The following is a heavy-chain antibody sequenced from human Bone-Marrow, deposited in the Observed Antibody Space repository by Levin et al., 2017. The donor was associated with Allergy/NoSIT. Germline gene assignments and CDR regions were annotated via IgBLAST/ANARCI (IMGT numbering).Heavy chain of an antibody. J-gene: IGHJ6*02. V-gene: IGHV3-30*18. CDR2: ISYDATNT. CDR3: AKDVSSCYSFENSGSKCYGMDV. Sequence: GGSLRLSCAASGFTFSSYAFHWVRQVPGKGLEWVAFISYDATNTFYGDSVKGRFTISRDDSSNSIYLQMNSLRPEDTAVYFCAKDVSSCYSFENSGSKCYGMDVWGQGTTVTVSS. D-gene: IGHD6-19*01. CDR1: GFTFSSYA.